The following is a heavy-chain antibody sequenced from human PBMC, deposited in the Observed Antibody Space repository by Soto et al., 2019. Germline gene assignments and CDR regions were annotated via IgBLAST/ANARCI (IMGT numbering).Heavy chain of an antibody. Sequence: GSLILFFAASGLTFSSYDMHLVRQATGKGLEWVSAIGTSGDLYYPGSVKGRVTISRENASNSLYLQMNSLRAGDTAVYYCAREYDRDGMDVWGQGTKVTVSS. CDR3: AREYDRDGMDV. CDR2: IGTSGDL. D-gene: IGHD3-16*01. CDR1: GLTFSSYD. V-gene: IGHV3-13*05. J-gene: IGHJ6*02.